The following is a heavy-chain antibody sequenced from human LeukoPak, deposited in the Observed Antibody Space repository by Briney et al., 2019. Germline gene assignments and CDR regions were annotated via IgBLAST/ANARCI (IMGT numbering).Heavy chain of an antibody. D-gene: IGHD2-8*01. CDR1: GFTFSSYA. CDR2: ISYDGSNK. J-gene: IGHJ6*03. CDR3: ANGAFRLYYIDV. Sequence: PGRSLRLSCAASGFTFSSYAMHWVRQAPGKGLEWVAVISYDGSNKYYADSVKGRFTISRDNAKNTVYLQMNSLRAEDTAVYYCANGAFRLYYIDVWGKGTTVTVSS. V-gene: IGHV3-30-3*01.